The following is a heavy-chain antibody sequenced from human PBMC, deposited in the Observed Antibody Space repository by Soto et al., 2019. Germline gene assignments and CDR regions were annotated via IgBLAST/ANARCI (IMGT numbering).Heavy chain of an antibody. J-gene: IGHJ4*02. D-gene: IGHD1-26*01. CDR3: AKDSPVGGNYQDLDF. CDR1: GFTFSGYA. CDR2: LTPGGETT. V-gene: IGHV3-23*01. Sequence: VRLSCAASGFTFSGYAMTWVRQAPGKGLEWVSALTPGGETTYHIDSVKGRFTISRDNAKNTLYLQMNSLTDADTAVYYCAKDSPVGGNYQDLDFWGRGTLVSVSS.